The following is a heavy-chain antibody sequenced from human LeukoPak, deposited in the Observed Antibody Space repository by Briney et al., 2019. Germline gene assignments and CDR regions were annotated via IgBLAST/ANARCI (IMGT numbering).Heavy chain of an antibody. CDR2: ISSSSSYI. V-gene: IGHV3-21*01. D-gene: IGHD6-13*01. CDR1: GFTFSSYA. Sequence: GGSLRLSCAASGFTFSSYAMNWVRQAPGKGLEWVSSISSSSSYIYYADSVKGRFTISRDNAKNSLYLQMNSLRAEDTAVYYCARLPLAAAGTDAFDIWGQGTMVTVSS. J-gene: IGHJ3*02. CDR3: ARLPLAAAGTDAFDI.